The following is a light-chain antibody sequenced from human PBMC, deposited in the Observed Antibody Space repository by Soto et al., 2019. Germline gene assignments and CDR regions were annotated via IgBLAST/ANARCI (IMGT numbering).Light chain of an antibody. CDR1: ISNIGKNT. J-gene: IGLJ3*02. CDR3: AAWDDSLNGPV. Sequence: QSVLTQPPSASGSPGQRVTISCSGTISNIGKNTVNWYQQLPGTAPKLLIYSHNQRPSGFPDRFSGSKSGTSASLAISGLQSEDEADYYCAAWDDSLNGPVFGGGTKLTVL. V-gene: IGLV1-44*01. CDR2: SHN.